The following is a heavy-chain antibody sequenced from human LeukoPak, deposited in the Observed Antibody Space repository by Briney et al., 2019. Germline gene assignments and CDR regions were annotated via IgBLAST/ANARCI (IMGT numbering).Heavy chain of an antibody. CDR2: IYYSGST. CDR3: ARGGASYSSSSGVAY. CDR1: GGSISSSSYY. J-gene: IGHJ4*02. Sequence: SETLSLTCTVSGGSISSSSYYWGWIRQPPGKGLEWIGSIYYSGSTYYNPSLQSRVTISADTSKNQFSLKLSSVTAADAAVYYCARGGASYSSSSGVAYWGQGTLVTVSS. V-gene: IGHV4-39*07. D-gene: IGHD6-6*01.